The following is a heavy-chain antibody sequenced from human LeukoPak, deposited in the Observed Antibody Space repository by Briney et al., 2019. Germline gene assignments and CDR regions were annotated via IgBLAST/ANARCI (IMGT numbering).Heavy chain of an antibody. V-gene: IGHV3-30*03. CDR2: ISNDGNNK. CDR1: GFPFSSYG. Sequence: GGSLRLSCAASGFPFSSYGMHWVRQAPGKGLEWVAAISNDGNNKFYADSVKGRFTISRDNPKNTMNLQMNSLRAEDTAVYYCARDPHILYQFGELLPLDYWGQGTLVTVSS. J-gene: IGHJ4*02. D-gene: IGHD3-10*01. CDR3: ARDPHILYQFGELLPLDY.